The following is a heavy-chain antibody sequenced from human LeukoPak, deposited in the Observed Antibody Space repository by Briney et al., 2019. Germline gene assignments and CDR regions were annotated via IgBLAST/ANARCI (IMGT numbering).Heavy chain of an antibody. J-gene: IGHJ6*03. Sequence: GGSLRLSCAASGFTFSRYGMHWVRQAPGKGLEWVAVISYDGSNKYYADSVKGRFTISRDNSKNTLYLQMNSLRAEDTAVYYCAKDSPEYYYMDVWGKGTTVTVSS. CDR3: AKDSPEYYYMDV. CDR1: GFTFSRYG. CDR2: ISYDGSNK. V-gene: IGHV3-30*18.